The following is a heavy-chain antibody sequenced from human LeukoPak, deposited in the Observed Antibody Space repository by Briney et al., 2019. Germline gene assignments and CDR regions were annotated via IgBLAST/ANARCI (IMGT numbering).Heavy chain of an antibody. J-gene: IGHJ5*02. CDR1: GYTFTSYG. V-gene: IGHV1-18*01. CDR3: ARAGQGELPRVSFDP. Sequence: AASVKVSCKASGYTFTSYGISWVRQAPGQGLECMGWISAYNGNTNYAQKLQGRVTMTTDTSTSTAYMELRSLRSDDTAVYYCARAGQGELPRVSFDPWGQGTLVTVSS. D-gene: IGHD1-26*01. CDR2: ISAYNGNT.